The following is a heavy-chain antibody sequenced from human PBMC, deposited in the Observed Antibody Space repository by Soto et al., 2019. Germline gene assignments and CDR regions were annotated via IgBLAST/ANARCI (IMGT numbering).Heavy chain of an antibody. CDR1: GYSFPSYW. CDR3: ATHLTYDSSGYIT. J-gene: IGHJ4*02. V-gene: IGHV5-10-1*01. CDR2: IDPSDSYI. D-gene: IGHD3-22*01. Sequence: PGESLKISCKGSGYSFPSYWISWVRQMPGKGLEWMGRIDPSDSYINYSPSFEGHVTLSVDKTISTAYLQWNSLKASDTAIYYCATHLTYDSSGYITWGQGTLVTVSS.